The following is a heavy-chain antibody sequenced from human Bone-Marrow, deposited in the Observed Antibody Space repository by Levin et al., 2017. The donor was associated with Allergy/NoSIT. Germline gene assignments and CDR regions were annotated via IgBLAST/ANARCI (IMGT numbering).Heavy chain of an antibody. CDR1: GFIFDDYA. Sequence: PGGSLRLSCSASGFIFDDYAMHWVRQAPGKGLEWVSGISWNADSKYYADAVTGRFIVSRDNAGNSLYLQMNNLTPEDTAFYYCVKSRRISYTSEFDPWGQGVLVTVSS. V-gene: IGHV3-9*01. CDR2: ISWNADSK. J-gene: IGHJ5*02. CDR3: VKSRRISYTSEFDP. D-gene: IGHD1-1*01.